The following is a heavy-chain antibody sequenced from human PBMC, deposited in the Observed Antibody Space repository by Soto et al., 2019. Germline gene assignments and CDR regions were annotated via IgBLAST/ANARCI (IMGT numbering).Heavy chain of an antibody. CDR2: IYYSGST. D-gene: IGHD6-13*01. CDR3: ARHRGSSWLYDY. V-gene: IGHV4-59*08. J-gene: IGHJ4*02. Sequence: QVQLQESGPGLVKPSETLSLTCTVSGGSISSYYWRWIRQPPGKGLEWIGYIYYSGSTNYNPSLMSRVTISVDTSKNQFSLKLSSVTAADTAVYYCARHRGSSWLYDYWGQGTLVTVSS. CDR1: GGSISSYY.